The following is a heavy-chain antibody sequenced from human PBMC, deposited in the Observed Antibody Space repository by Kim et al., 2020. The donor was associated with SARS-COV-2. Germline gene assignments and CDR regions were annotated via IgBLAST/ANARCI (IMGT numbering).Heavy chain of an antibody. CDR2: ISYDGNFK. J-gene: IGHJ4*01. Sequence: GGSLRLSCEASGFTFSNHDIHWVREAPGKGLEWVIGISYDGNFKSYAGSVKGRFSISRDNSKNTLYLQMNSLRAEDTAVYYCTKGRRQSGRYLSEFDYWG. CDR3: TKGRRQSGRYLSEFDY. CDR1: GFTFSNHD. V-gene: IGHV3-30*18. D-gene: IGHD1-26*01.